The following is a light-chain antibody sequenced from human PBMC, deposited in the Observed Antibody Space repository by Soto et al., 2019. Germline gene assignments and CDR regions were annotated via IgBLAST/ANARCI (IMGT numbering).Light chain of an antibody. CDR3: SSYATSNTLL. Sequence: QSALTQPASVSGSPGQSITISCTGTSSDVSAFNFVSWYQQHPGKAPKLIIYDVSNRPSGVSDRFSGSKSGDTASLAISGLQTEDEADYYWSSYATSNTLLFGGGTKLTVL. J-gene: IGLJ2*01. CDR2: DVS. V-gene: IGLV2-14*03. CDR1: SSDVSAFNF.